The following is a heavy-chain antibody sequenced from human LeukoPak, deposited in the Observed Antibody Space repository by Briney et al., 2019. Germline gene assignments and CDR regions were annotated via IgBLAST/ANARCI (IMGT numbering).Heavy chain of an antibody. J-gene: IGHJ5*02. CDR3: ARGPPRSGSYYRGLFDP. D-gene: IGHD3-10*01. Sequence: ASVKVSCKASGYTFTSYGISWVRQAPGQGLEWMGWISAYNGNTNYAQKLQGRVTMTTDTSTSTAYMELRSLRSDDTAVYYCARGPPRSGSYYRGLFDPWGQGTLVTVSS. CDR2: ISAYNGNT. V-gene: IGHV1-18*01. CDR1: GYTFTSYG.